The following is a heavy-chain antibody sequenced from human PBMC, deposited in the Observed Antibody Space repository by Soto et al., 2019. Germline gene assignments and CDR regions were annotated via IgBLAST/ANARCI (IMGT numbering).Heavy chain of an antibody. V-gene: IGHV3-23*01. Sequence: GGSLRLSCAASGFTFSSYAMTWVRQAPGKGLEWVSGISGSGDSTHYADSVKGRFTISRDNSKNTLYLQMNSLRAEDTAVYYCARDLEWRVVYVGAFDIWGQGTMVTVSS. D-gene: IGHD3-3*01. J-gene: IGHJ3*02. CDR2: ISGSGDST. CDR1: GFTFSSYA. CDR3: ARDLEWRVVYVGAFDI.